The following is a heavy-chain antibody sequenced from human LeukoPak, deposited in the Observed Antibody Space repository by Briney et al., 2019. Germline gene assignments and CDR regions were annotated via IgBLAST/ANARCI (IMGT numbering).Heavy chain of an antibody. CDR3: ARNYDILPHFDY. D-gene: IGHD3-9*01. Sequence: SETLSLTCTVSGGSISSYYWSWIRQPPGKGLEWIGYIYYSGSTNYNPSLKSRDTISVDTSKNQFSLKLSSVTAADTAVYYCARNYDILPHFDYWGQGTLVTVSS. CDR1: GGSISSYY. J-gene: IGHJ4*02. CDR2: IYYSGST. V-gene: IGHV4-59*01.